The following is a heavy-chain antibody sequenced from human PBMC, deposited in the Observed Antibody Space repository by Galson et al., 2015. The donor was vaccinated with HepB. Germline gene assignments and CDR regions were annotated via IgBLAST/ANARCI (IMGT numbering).Heavy chain of an antibody. CDR1: GGSISSYY. D-gene: IGHD6-19*01. J-gene: IGHJ4*02. CDR2: IYYSGST. Sequence: ETLSLTCTVSGGSISSYYWSWIRQPPGKGLEWIGYIYYSGSTNYNPSLKSRVTISVDTSKNQFSLKLSSVTAADTAVYYCARVENSSGWYVGYWGQGTLVTVSS. V-gene: IGHV4-59*01. CDR3: ARVENSSGWYVGY.